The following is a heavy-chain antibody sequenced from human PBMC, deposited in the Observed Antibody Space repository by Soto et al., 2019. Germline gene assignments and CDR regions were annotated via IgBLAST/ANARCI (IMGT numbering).Heavy chain of an antibody. CDR3: AKGRGGSGSLTPRVDF. D-gene: IGHD3-10*01. CDR1: GFTFNNYA. V-gene: IGHV3-23*01. J-gene: IGHJ4*02. CDR2: ISGGGDTT. Sequence: EVQLLESGGGLVQPGGSLRLSFAASGFTFNNYAMSWVGQAPGKGLEWVSAISGGGDTTSYADSVKGRFTVSRDGSKNTLYLQMNSLRAEDTAVYYCAKGRGGSGSLTPRVDFWGQGTLVTVSS.